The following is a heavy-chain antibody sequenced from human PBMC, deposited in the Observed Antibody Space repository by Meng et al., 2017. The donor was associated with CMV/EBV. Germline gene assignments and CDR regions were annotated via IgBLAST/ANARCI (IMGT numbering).Heavy chain of an antibody. CDR2: IYYSGST. CDR1: GGSISSYY. CDR3: ARVRVLPNRGTKLLYLNWFDP. V-gene: IGHV4-59*01. D-gene: IGHD2-2*02. Sequence: SETLSLTCTVSGGSISSYYWSWIRQPPGKGLEWIGYIYYSGSTNYNPSLKSRVTISVDTSKNQFSLKLSSVTAADTAVYYCARVRVLPNRGTKLLYLNWFDPWGQGTLVTVSS. J-gene: IGHJ5*02.